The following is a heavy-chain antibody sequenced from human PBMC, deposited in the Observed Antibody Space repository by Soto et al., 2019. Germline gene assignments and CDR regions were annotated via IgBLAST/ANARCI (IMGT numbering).Heavy chain of an antibody. Sequence: QVQLQESGPGLVKPSETLSLTCTVSGGSISSYYWSWIRLPPGKGLEWIEYIYYSGSTNYNPSLKSRVTISVDTSKNQFSLKLSSVTAADTAVYYCARVSTAAAGYYYYYGMDVWGHGTTVTVSS. V-gene: IGHV4-59*01. J-gene: IGHJ6*02. D-gene: IGHD6-13*01. CDR3: ARVSTAAAGYYYYYGMDV. CDR2: IYYSGST. CDR1: GGSISSYY.